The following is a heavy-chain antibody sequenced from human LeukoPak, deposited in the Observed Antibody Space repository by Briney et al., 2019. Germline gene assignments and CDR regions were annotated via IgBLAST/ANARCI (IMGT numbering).Heavy chain of an antibody. CDR1: GGSISSSSYY. D-gene: IGHD6-13*01. Sequence: SETLSLTCTVSGGSISSSSYYWGWIRQPPGKGLEWIGSIYYSGSTYYNPSLKSRVTISVDTSKNQFSLKLSSVTAADTAVYYCARDRSGSSWFSYYFDYWGQGTLATVSS. V-gene: IGHV4-39*07. CDR2: IYYSGST. CDR3: ARDRSGSSWFSYYFDY. J-gene: IGHJ4*02.